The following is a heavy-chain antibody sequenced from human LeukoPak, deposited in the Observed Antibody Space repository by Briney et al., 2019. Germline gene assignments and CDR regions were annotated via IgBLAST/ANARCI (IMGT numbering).Heavy chain of an antibody. J-gene: IGHJ6*02. CDR3: ATRTPTYYYDSSGYYRGYYYYGMDV. CDR1: GYTLTELS. CDR2: FDPEDGET. D-gene: IGHD3-22*01. V-gene: IGHV1-24*01. Sequence: VSVKVSCKVSGYTLTELSMHWVRQAPGKGLEWIGGFDPEDGETIYAQKFQGRVTMTEDTSTDTAYMELSSLRSEDTAVYYCATRTPTYYYDSSGYYRGYYYYGMDVWGQGATVTVSS.